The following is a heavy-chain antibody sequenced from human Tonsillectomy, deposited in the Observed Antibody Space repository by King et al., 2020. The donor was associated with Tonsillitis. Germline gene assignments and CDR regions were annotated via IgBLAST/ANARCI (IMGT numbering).Heavy chain of an antibody. CDR1: GYTFSRYA. V-gene: IGHV3-23*04. CDR2: IIGNGGST. J-gene: IGHJ4*02. D-gene: IGHD5-18*01. CDR3: AKGVDTAMGGFDY. Sequence: VQLVESGGGLVKPGGSLRLSCAASGYTFSRYAMSWVRQAPGKGLAWVAGIIGNGGSTYYADSVKGGFRITRDNYKNTQSLQMNSLRVEDTAVYYCAKGVDTAMGGFDYWGQGTLVTVSS.